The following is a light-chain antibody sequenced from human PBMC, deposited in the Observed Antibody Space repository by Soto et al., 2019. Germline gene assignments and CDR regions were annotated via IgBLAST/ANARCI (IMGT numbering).Light chain of an antibody. V-gene: IGLV2-8*01. Sequence: QSALTQPPSASGSPGQSVTISCTGTSSDVGGYNYVSWYQQHPGKAPKVMIYEVSKRPSGVPDRFSGSKSGNTASLTVSGLQAEDEADYYCSSYAGSNSVFGGRTKLTVL. J-gene: IGLJ3*02. CDR2: EVS. CDR1: SSDVGGYNY. CDR3: SSYAGSNSV.